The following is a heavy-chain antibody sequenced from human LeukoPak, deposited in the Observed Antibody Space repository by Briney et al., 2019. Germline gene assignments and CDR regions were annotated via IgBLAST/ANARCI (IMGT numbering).Heavy chain of an antibody. CDR1: GFTFSTYA. D-gene: IGHD3-10*01. CDR2: ITGTGGVT. Sequence: GGSLTLSCAASGFTFSTYAMGWVRQAPGKGLEWLSAITGTGGVTYYADSVKGRFTISRDSSKTTLYLQMNSLRAEDTAVYYCAKEVSGSGSYYGGNDYWGQGTLVIVSS. CDR3: AKEVSGSGSYYGGNDY. J-gene: IGHJ4*02. V-gene: IGHV3-23*01.